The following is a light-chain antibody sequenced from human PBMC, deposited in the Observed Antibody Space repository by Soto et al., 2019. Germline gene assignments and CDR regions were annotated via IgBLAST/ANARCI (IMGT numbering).Light chain of an antibody. V-gene: IGKV3-11*01. J-gene: IGKJ2*02. CDR3: QQRSKLRT. CDR1: QSVSSY. CDR2: DAS. Sequence: EIVLTQSPATLSLSPGERATLSCRASQSVSSYLAWYQQKPGQAPRLLIYDASNRATGIPDRFSGSGSGTDFPLTTSSLSPEDFAVYYCQQRSKLRTFGQGTKLAIK.